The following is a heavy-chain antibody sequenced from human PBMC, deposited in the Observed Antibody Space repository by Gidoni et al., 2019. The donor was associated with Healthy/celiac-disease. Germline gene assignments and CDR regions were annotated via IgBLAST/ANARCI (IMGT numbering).Heavy chain of an antibody. J-gene: IGHJ3*02. D-gene: IGHD3-22*01. Sequence: QVQLVQSGAEVKKPGASVKVSCKASGYTFTSYYMHWVRQAPGQGLEWMGIINPSGGSTSYAQKCQGRVTMTRDTSTSTVYMELSSLRSEDTAVYYCARASDSSGYRSAFDIWGQGTMVTVSS. CDR3: ARASDSSGYRSAFDI. CDR2: INPSGGST. CDR1: GYTFTSYY. V-gene: IGHV1-46*01.